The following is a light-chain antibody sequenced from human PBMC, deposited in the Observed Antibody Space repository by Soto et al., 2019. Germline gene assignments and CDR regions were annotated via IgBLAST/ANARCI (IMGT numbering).Light chain of an antibody. CDR3: SSYTGTSTLV. Sequence: QSVLSQPASVSGSPGQSITISCAGTSSDVGGYNYVSWYQQHPGKGPKLMISEVSNRPSGVSNRFSGSKSGNTASLTISGLQAEDEADYYCSSYTGTSTLVFGGGTQLTVL. CDR2: EVS. J-gene: IGLJ3*02. CDR1: SSDVGGYNY. V-gene: IGLV2-14*01.